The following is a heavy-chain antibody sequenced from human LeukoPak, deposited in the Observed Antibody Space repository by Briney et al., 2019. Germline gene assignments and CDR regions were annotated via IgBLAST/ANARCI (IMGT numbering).Heavy chain of an antibody. V-gene: IGHV3-21*01. CDR2: ISSRSSYI. D-gene: IGHD2-15*01. CDR1: GFTFSSYS. CDR3: ARDGNGYCSGGTCYSCPDY. Sequence: GGSLRLSCAASGFTFSSYSMNWVRPAPGKGLEWVSSISSRSSYIYYADSVKGRFTISRDNAKNSLYLQMNSLRAEDTAVYYCARDGNGYCSGGTCYSCPDYWGQGTLVTASS. J-gene: IGHJ4*02.